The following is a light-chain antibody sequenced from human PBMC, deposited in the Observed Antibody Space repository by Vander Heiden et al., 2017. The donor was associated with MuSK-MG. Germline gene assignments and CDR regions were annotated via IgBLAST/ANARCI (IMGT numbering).Light chain of an antibody. J-gene: IGKJ2*01. CDR1: KSISNW. CDR2: DAS. Sequence: DIQMTQSPSTLSASLGDRVTITCRASKSISNWLAWYQQKPGKAPKLLIYDASSVESGVPSRFSGTRSGTEFTLTISSLQPDDFATYYCQQYSSYSQYTFGQGTKVEIK. CDR3: QQYSSYSQYT. V-gene: IGKV1-5*01.